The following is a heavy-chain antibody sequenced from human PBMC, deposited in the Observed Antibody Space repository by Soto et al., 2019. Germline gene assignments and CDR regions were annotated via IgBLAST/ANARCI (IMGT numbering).Heavy chain of an antibody. Sequence: QVQLVQSGGGVVQPGRSLRLSCAASGFTFSSFGMHWVRQAPGKGLEWVAIISYDGSNQYYADSVKGRFTISRDNSKNTLDLQMNSLRAEDSAVYYCAKALGEVSPESYDHWGRGVLVTVSS. CDR2: ISYDGSNQ. J-gene: IGHJ4*02. CDR1: GFTFSSFG. D-gene: IGHD3-16*01. V-gene: IGHV3-30*18. CDR3: AKALGEVSPESYDH.